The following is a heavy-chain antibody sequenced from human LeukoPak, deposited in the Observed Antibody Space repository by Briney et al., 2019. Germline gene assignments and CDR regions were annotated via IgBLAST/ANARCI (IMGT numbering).Heavy chain of an antibody. J-gene: IGHJ5*02. V-gene: IGHV3-21*01. CDR2: ISSSSSYI. CDR1: GFTFSTCS. Sequence: PGGSLRLSCAASGFTFSTCSMNWVRQAPGKGLEWVSSISSSSSYIYYADSVKGRFTISRDNAKNSLYLQMNSLRAEDTAVYYCARVGPNLGVVVPAAKDWWFDPWGQGTLVTVSS. CDR3: ARVGPNLGVVVPAAKDWWFDP. D-gene: IGHD2-2*01.